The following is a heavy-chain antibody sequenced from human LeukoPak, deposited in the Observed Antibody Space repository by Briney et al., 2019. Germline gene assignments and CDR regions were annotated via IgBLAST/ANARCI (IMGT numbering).Heavy chain of an antibody. CDR2: IYSSGST. D-gene: IGHD3-22*01. Sequence: SETLSLTCTVSGGSISSYYWNWIRQPPGKGLEWIGFIYSSGSTNYNPSLKSRVTISLDTSKNQFSLKLSSVTAADTAVYYCARRRYFDSDGYWYYFDYWGQGALVTVSP. CDR3: ARRRYFDSDGYWYYFDY. V-gene: IGHV4-59*08. J-gene: IGHJ4*02. CDR1: GGSISSYY.